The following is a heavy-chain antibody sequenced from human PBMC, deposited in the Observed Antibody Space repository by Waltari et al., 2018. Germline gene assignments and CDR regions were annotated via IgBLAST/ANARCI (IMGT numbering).Heavy chain of an antibody. CDR2: IYYSGST. V-gene: IGHV4-39*01. CDR3: ARPSYSSSWYWGY. D-gene: IGHD6-13*01. J-gene: IGHJ4*02. Sequence: QLQLQESGPGLVKPSETLSLTCTVSGGSISSSSYYWGWIRQPPGKGLEWIGSIYYSGSTYYNPSLKSRVTISVDTSKNQFSLKLSSVTAADTAVYYCARPSYSSSWYWGYWGQGTLVTVSS. CDR1: GGSISSSSYY.